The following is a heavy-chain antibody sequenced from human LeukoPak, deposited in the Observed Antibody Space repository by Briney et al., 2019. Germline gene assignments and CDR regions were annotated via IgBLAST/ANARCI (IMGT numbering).Heavy chain of an antibody. CDR3: AKQTTGYYGSGVGF. CDR2: IRDSGDIA. J-gene: IGHJ4*02. Sequence: GGSLRLSCVASGFTFSSYAMSWVRQAPGKGLEWVSSIRDSGDIARYADSVRGRFTISRDNSKNTLYLQMSSLRPEDTAVYFCAKQTTGYYGSGVGFWGQGALVTVSS. D-gene: IGHD3-10*01. V-gene: IGHV3-23*01. CDR1: GFTFSSYA.